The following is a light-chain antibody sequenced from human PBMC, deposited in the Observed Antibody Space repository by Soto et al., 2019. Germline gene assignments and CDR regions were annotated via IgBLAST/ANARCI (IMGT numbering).Light chain of an antibody. Sequence: QSVLTQPASVSGSPGQSITISCTGTSGDVGGYNFVSWYQQYPGKAPKLMIYDVTARPSGVSIRFSGSKSGTTASLTISGLQPEDEADYYCCSYASSTSYVFGTGTKVTVL. CDR1: SGDVGGYNF. V-gene: IGLV2-14*01. CDR3: CSYASSTSYV. CDR2: DVT. J-gene: IGLJ1*01.